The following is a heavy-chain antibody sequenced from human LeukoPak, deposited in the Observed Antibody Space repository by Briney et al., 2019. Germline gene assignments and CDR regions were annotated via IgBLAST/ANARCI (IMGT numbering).Heavy chain of an antibody. Sequence: PGGSLRLSCAASGFTFSSYAMSWVRQAPGKGLEWVSAISGSGGSTYYADSVKGRFTISRDNSKNTLYLQMNSLRAEDTAVYYCAKDLVQVLRYFDWSIGGFDYWGQGALVTVPS. D-gene: IGHD3-9*01. J-gene: IGHJ4*02. V-gene: IGHV3-23*01. CDR2: ISGSGGST. CDR3: AKDLVQVLRYFDWSIGGFDY. CDR1: GFTFSSYA.